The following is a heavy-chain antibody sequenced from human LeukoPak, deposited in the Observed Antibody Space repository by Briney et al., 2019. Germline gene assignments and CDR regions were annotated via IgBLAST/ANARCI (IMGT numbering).Heavy chain of an antibody. J-gene: IGHJ4*02. CDR1: GGSISSYY. V-gene: IGHV4-59*08. CDR3: ARQTAVGCKAGFDY. CDR2: IYNSGST. Sequence: PSETLSLTCTVSGGSISSYYWSWIRQPPGKGLEWIGEIYNSGSTNYNPSLKSRVTMSVDTSKNQFSLKLSSVTAADTAVYYCARQTAVGCKAGFDYGGQGTLVTVYS. D-gene: IGHD6-19*01.